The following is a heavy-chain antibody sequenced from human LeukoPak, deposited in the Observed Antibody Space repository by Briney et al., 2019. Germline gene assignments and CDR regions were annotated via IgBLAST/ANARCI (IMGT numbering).Heavy chain of an antibody. J-gene: IGHJ4*02. Sequence: ASVKVSCKASGGTFSSYAISWVRQAPGQGLERMGGIIPIFGTANYAQKFQGRVTITTDESTSTAYMELSSLRSEDTAVYYCATPGGLRFLEWLYWGQGTLVTVSS. CDR3: ATPGGLRFLEWLY. D-gene: IGHD3-3*01. CDR1: GGTFSSYA. CDR2: IIPIFGTA. V-gene: IGHV1-69*05.